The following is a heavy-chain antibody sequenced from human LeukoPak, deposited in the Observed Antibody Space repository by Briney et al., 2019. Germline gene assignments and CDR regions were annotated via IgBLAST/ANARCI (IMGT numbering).Heavy chain of an antibody. CDR1: GFTFSSYG. CDR3: AKGSRTMVRGVIIFDY. J-gene: IGHJ4*02. V-gene: IGHV3-23*01. CDR2: ISGSGGST. D-gene: IGHD3-10*01. Sequence: GGSLRLSCAASGFTFSSYGMSWVRQAPGKGLEWVSAISGSGGSTYYADSVKGRFTISRDSSKNTLYLQMNSLRAEDTAVYYCAKGSRTMVRGVIIFDYWGQGTLVTVSS.